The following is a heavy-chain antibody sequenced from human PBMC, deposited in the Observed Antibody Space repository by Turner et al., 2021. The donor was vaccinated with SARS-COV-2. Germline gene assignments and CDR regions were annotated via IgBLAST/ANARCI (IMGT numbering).Heavy chain of an antibody. V-gene: IGHV1-69*04. Sequence: QFQLVQSGAEVKKPGSSLTVSCKASGSPFSSYAISWVRQDPGQGREWMGTIITSLGIAKYEQKFQGRVMITADKSTSTAYMELSSLISEDKAVYYCASLYQGIAAGAISWFDPWGQGTLVTVSS. CDR2: IITSLGIA. CDR1: GSPFSSYA. J-gene: IGHJ5*02. D-gene: IGHD6-13*01. CDR3: ASLYQGIAAGAISWFDP.